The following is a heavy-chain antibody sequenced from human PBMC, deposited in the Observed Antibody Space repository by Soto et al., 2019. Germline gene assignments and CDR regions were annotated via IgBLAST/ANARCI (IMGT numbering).Heavy chain of an antibody. Sequence: EVQLLESGGGLVQPGGSLRLSCAASGFTFSSYAMSWVRQAPGKGLEWVSAISGSGGSTYYADSVKGRFTISRDNSKNTLYLQMNSLRADDTAVYHCAKRYYLDSSAYPGAFDIWGQGTMVTVSS. CDR1: GFTFSSYA. CDR2: ISGSGGST. V-gene: IGHV3-23*01. D-gene: IGHD3-22*01. J-gene: IGHJ3*02. CDR3: AKRYYLDSSAYPGAFDI.